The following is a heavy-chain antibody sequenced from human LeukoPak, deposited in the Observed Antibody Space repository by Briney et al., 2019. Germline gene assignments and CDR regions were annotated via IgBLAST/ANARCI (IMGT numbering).Heavy chain of an antibody. CDR3: VRELAGGYFDY. Sequence: ASVKVSCKASRYTFSSYYIHWVRQAPGQGLEWMGKINPSGGRTVYAQKFQGRVTVTRDTSTSTVYMDLSSLRSEDAAVYYCVRELAGGYFDYWGQGTLVTVS. J-gene: IGHJ4*02. D-gene: IGHD4-23*01. CDR1: RYTFSSYY. V-gene: IGHV1-46*01. CDR2: INPSGGRT.